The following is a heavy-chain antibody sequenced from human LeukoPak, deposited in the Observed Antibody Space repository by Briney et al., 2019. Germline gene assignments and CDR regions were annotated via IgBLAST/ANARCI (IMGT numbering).Heavy chain of an antibody. D-gene: IGHD3-10*01. CDR1: GGSISSYY. V-gene: IGHV4-59*12. J-gene: IGHJ6*03. Sequence: SETLSLTCTVSGGSISSYYWSWIRQPPGKGLEWIGYIYSSGSTNYNPSLKSRVTISVDTSKNQLSLKLSSVTAADTAVYYCARVYRPRYYYGSGSYGRYYYYYMDVWGKGTTVTISS. CDR3: ARVYRPRYYYGSGSYGRYYYYYMDV. CDR2: IYSSGST.